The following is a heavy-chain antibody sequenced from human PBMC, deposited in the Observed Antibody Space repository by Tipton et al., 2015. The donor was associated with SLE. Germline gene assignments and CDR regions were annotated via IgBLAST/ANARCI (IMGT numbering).Heavy chain of an antibody. D-gene: IGHD6-6*01. CDR1: GGSISSYY. CDR2: MSYSGST. J-gene: IGHJ6*04. V-gene: IGHV4-59*12. Sequence: TLSLTCTVSGGSISSYYWSWIRQPPGKGLEWIGHMSYSGSTYYNPSLKSRITISVDTSKNHFSLKLSSVTAADTAVYYCARGGYSTSSGIWVWGEGTTVTVSS. CDR3: ARGGYSTSSGIWV.